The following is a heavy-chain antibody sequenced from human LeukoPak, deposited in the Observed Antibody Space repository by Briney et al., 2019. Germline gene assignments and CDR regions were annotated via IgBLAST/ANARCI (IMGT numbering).Heavy chain of an antibody. CDR3: ARGLRNRSSGTRFDVFDI. V-gene: IGHV4-59*01. D-gene: IGHD6-6*01. Sequence: SETLSLTCAVYGGSFSGYYWTWIRHPPGKGLEWIGYIYYSGSTNYRPSLKSRVTISVDTSKNQVSLRLRSVTAADTAVYYCARGLRNRSSGTRFDVFDIWGQGTMVTVSS. CDR1: GGSFSGYY. J-gene: IGHJ3*02. CDR2: IYYSGST.